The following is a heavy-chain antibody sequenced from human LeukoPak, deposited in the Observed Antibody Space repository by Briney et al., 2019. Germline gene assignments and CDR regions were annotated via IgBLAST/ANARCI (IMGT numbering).Heavy chain of an antibody. CDR3: ARDLGGDYSSRYNSGFDP. CDR1: GGTFSSYA. V-gene: IGHV1-69*05. CDR2: IIPIFGTA. D-gene: IGHD3-22*01. J-gene: IGHJ5*02. Sequence: GASVKVSCKGSGGTFSSYAISWVRQAPGQGLEWMGGIIPIFGTANYAQKFQGRVTITTDESTSTAYMELSSLRSEDTALYYCARDLGGDYSSRYNSGFDPWGQGTLVTVSS.